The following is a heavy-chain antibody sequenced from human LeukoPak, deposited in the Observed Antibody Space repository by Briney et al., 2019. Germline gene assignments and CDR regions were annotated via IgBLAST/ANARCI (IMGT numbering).Heavy chain of an antibody. Sequence: DPSETLSLTCTVSGGSISSYYWSWIRQPPGKGLEWIGYIYYSGSTNYNPSLKSRVTISVDTSKNQFSLKLSSVTAADTAVYYCARHARRDSSPVWGQGTLVTVSS. CDR2: IYYSGST. D-gene: IGHD6-13*01. V-gene: IGHV4-59*08. CDR3: ARHARRDSSPV. CDR1: GGSISSYY. J-gene: IGHJ4*02.